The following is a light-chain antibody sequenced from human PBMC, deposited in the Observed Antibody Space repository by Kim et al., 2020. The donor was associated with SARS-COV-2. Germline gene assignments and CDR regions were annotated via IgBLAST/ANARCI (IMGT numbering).Light chain of an antibody. CDR1: QSVSSNY. CDR3: QQYRSSPST. J-gene: IGKJ1*01. V-gene: IGKV3-20*01. Sequence: EIVLTQSPGTLSLSPGERATLSCRASQSVSSNYLAWYQQKPGQAPSLLIYGASSRATGIPDRFSGSGSGTDFTLTVSRLESEDFAVYYCQQYRSSPSTFGQGTKVDIK. CDR2: GAS.